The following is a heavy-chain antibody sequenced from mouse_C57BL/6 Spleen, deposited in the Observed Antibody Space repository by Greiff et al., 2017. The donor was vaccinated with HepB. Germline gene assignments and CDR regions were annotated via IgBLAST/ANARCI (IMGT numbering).Heavy chain of an antibody. V-gene: IGHV7-3*01. J-gene: IGHJ3*01. D-gene: IGHD2-3*01. CDR1: GFTFTDYY. CDR3: ARYGGGYDGYYGLFAY. Sequence: EVNVVESGGGLVQPGGSLSLSCAASGFTFTDYYMSWVRQPPGNALEWLGFIGNKANGYTTEYSASVKGRFTITRDNSQSILSLQMNALRAEDSATYYCARYGGGYDGYYGLFAYWGQGTLVTVSA. CDR2: IGNKANGYTT.